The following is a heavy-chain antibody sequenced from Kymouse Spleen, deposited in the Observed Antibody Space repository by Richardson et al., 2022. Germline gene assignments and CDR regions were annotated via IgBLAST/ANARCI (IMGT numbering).Heavy chain of an antibody. D-gene: IGHD6-6*01. CDR1: GFTFSSYW. CDR2: IKQDGSEK. CDR3: AREGGIAARNWFDP. V-gene: IGHV3-7*01. J-gene: IGHJ5*02. Sequence: EVQLVESGGGLVQPGGSLRLSCAASGFTFSSYWMSWVRQAPGKGLEWVANIKQDGSEKYYVDSVKGRFTISRDNAKNSLYLQMNSLRAEDTAVYYCAREGGIAARNWFDPWGQGTLVTVSS.